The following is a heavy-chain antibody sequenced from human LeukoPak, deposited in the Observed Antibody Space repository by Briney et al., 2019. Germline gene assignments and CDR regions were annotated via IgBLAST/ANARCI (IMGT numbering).Heavy chain of an antibody. CDR1: GGSISSGSYY. J-gene: IGHJ5*02. D-gene: IGHD2-2*01. CDR3: TRGVVPAPWFDP. Sequence: SETLSLTCTVSGGSISSGSYYWSWIRQPAGKGLEWIGRIYTSGSTNYNPSLKSRVTISVDTSKNQFSLKLSSVTATDTAVYYCTRGVVPAPWFDPWGPGTLVTVSS. CDR2: IYTSGST. V-gene: IGHV4-61*02.